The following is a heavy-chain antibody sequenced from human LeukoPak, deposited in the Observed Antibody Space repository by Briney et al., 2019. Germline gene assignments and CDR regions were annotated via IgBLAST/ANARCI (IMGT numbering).Heavy chain of an antibody. CDR2: INPNSGGT. CDR3: ARVGNCGGDCYEY. D-gene: IGHD2-21*01. CDR1: GYTFSGYY. V-gene: IGHV1-2*02. J-gene: IGHJ4*02. Sequence: ASVKVSCTASGYTFSGYYMNWVRQAPGQGLEWMGWINPNSGGTVYAQKFQGRVTMTRDTSIPTAYMELSRLRADDTAVYYCARVGNCGGDCYEYWGQGTLVTVSS.